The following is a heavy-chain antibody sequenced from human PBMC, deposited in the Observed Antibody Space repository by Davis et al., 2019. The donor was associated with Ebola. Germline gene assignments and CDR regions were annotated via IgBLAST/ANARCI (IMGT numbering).Heavy chain of an antibody. J-gene: IGHJ4*02. CDR1: AFTFSSYA. CDR2: ISGSVGST. D-gene: IGHD4-23*01. Sequence: GGSLRLSCAASAFTFSSYAMSWVRQAPGKGLEWVPAISGSVGSTYYADSVKGRFTISRDNSKNTLYLQMNSLRAEDTAVYYCAKVFTVTTVLIDYWGQGTLVTVSS. CDR3: AKVFTVTTVLIDY. V-gene: IGHV3-23*01.